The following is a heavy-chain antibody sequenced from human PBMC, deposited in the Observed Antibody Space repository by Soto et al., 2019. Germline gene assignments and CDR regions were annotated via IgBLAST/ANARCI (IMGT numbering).Heavy chain of an antibody. J-gene: IGHJ4*02. V-gene: IGHV3-23*01. CDR1: GFPFSTYD. CDR2: IRKNDGNT. Sequence: PGGSLRLSCAASGFPFSTYDMSWVRQAPGKGLEWVSVIRKNDGNTHYADSVKGRFTISRDNSKNTLYLQMISLRAEDTSLYYCAKGARLYSWGQGSLVTVAS. D-gene: IGHD6-25*01. CDR3: AKGARLYS.